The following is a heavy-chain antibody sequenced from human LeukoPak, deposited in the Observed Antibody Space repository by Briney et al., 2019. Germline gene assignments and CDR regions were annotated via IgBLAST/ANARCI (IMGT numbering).Heavy chain of an antibody. CDR1: GGSISSYY. D-gene: IGHD3-9*01. Sequence: TTSETLSLTCTVSGGSISSYYWSWIRQPPGKGLEWIGYIYYSGSTNYNPSLKSRVTISVDTSKNQFPLKLSSVTAADTAVYYCARRVLRYFDWLPPDNWFDPWGQGTLVTVSS. CDR2: IYYSGST. V-gene: IGHV4-59*12. CDR3: ARRVLRYFDWLPPDNWFDP. J-gene: IGHJ5*02.